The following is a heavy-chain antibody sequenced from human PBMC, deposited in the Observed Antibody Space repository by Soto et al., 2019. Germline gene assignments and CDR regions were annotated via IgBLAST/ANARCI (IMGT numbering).Heavy chain of an antibody. CDR1: GGSISSYY. CDR2: IYYSGST. Sequence: SXTLSLTCTVSGGSISSYYWSWIRQPPVNGLEWIGYIYYSGSTNYNPSLKSRVTISVDTSKNQFSLKLSSVTAADTAVYYCARHESSGYDLSFDYWGQGTLVTVSS. D-gene: IGHD5-12*01. J-gene: IGHJ4*02. V-gene: IGHV4-59*08. CDR3: ARHESSGYDLSFDY.